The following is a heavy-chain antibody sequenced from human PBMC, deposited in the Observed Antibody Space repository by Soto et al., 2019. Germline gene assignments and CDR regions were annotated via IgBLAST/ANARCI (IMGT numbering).Heavy chain of an antibody. V-gene: IGHV4-39*01. CDR3: ARQIAAAGSVYFDY. D-gene: IGHD6-13*01. Sequence: SETLSLTCTVSGGSISSSSYYWGWIRQPPGKGLEWIGSIYYSGSTYYNPSLKSRVTISVDTSKNQFSLKLSSVTAADTAVYYCARQIAAAGSVYFDYWGQGTLVTAPQ. CDR2: IYYSGST. J-gene: IGHJ4*02. CDR1: GGSISSSSYY.